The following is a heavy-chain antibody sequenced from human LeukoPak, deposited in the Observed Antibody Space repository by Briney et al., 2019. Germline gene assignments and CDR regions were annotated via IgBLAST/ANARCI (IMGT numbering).Heavy chain of an antibody. CDR1: GGSISSSSYY. V-gene: IGHV4-39*01. D-gene: IGHD3-22*01. Sequence: KPSETLSLTCTVSGGSISSSSYYWGWIRQPPGKGLEWIGSIYYSGSTYYNPSLKSRVTISVDTSKNQFSLKLSSVTAADTAVYYCARPMHYYDSSGYYWNASDIWGQGTMVTVSS. CDR2: IYYSGST. CDR3: ARPMHYYDSSGYYWNASDI. J-gene: IGHJ3*02.